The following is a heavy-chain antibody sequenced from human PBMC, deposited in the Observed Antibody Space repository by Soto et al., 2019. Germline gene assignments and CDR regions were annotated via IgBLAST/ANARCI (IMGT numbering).Heavy chain of an antibody. Sequence: QVQLVESGGGVVQPGRSLRLSCAASGFTFSSYAMHWVRQAPGKGLEWVAVISYDGSNKYYADSVKGRFTISRDNSKNTLYPQMNSLRAEDTAVYYCARESCSGGSCTYYYYYYGMDVWGQGTTVTVSS. CDR3: ARESCSGGSCTYYYYYYGMDV. V-gene: IGHV3-30-3*01. D-gene: IGHD2-15*01. CDR2: ISYDGSNK. J-gene: IGHJ6*02. CDR1: GFTFSSYA.